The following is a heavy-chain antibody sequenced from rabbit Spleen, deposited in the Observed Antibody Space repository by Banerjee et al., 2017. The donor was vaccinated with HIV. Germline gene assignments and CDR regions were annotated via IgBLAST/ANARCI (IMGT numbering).Heavy chain of an antibody. CDR1: GFTLSSYYM. D-gene: IGHD8-1*01. CDR2: IAGSSSAFT. CDR3: ARDTGSSFSSYGMDL. J-gene: IGHJ6*01. V-gene: IGHV1S45*01. Sequence: QEHLKESGGGLVQPGGSLKLSCKASGFTLSSYYMNWVRQAPGKGLEWISCIAGSSSAFTYSATWAKGRFTCSKTSSTTVTLQMTSLTVADTATYFCARDTGSSFSSYGMDLWGPGTLVTVS.